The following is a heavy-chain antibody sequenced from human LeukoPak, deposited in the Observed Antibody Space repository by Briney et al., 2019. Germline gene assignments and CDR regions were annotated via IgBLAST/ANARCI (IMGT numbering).Heavy chain of an antibody. J-gene: IGHJ5*02. CDR1: GFSLSEYG. CDR3: AKDPVNHCASSVCYGLQS. D-gene: IGHD3-22*01. Sequence: GGSLRLFCVASGFSLSEYGIHWVRQAPGKGLEWLSFIRYDDSEYYADSVKGRFAISRDNSKNTLFLQMHSLRSEDTAVYYCAKDPVNHCASSVCYGLQSWGQGTLVIVSS. CDR2: IRYDDSE. V-gene: IGHV3-30*02.